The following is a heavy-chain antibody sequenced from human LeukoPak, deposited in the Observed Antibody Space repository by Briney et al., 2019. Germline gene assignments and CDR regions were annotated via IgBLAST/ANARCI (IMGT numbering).Heavy chain of an antibody. CDR2: ISSSGGTI. J-gene: IGHJ4*02. D-gene: IGHD3-22*01. CDR1: GFTFSDYY. V-gene: IGHV3-11*01. Sequence: GGSLRLSCAASGFTFSDYYMSWIRQAPGKGLEWVSYISSSGGTIYYADSVKGRFTISRDNAKNSLYLQMNSLRAEDTAVYYCARDRGSIYNYYDSSGYYQDYFDYWGPGTLVTVSS. CDR3: ARDRGSIYNYYDSSGYYQDYFDY.